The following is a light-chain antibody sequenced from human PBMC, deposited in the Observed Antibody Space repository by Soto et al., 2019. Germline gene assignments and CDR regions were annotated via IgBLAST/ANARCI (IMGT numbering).Light chain of an antibody. CDR2: DAS. CDR1: QSVSSS. V-gene: IGKV3-11*01. CDR3: HQRSNWPPYT. J-gene: IGKJ2*01. Sequence: EIVLTQSQATLSLSPGERATLSCRARQSVSSSLAWYQQNPGQAPRLLLYDASNRATGIPARFSGSGSVTDFALTISSLEPEDFAVYYCHQRSNWPPYTFGQGTKLEIK.